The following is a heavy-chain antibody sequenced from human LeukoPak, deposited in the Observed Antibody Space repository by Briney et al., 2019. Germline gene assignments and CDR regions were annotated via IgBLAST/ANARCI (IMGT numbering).Heavy chain of an antibody. D-gene: IGHD3-22*01. Sequence: GASVKVSCKASGYTFTSYDINWVRQATGQGLEWMGWMNPNSGNTGYAQKFQGRVTITRNTSISTAYMELSSLRSEDTAVYYCARGPHYYDSSGYYLNYWGQGTLVTVSS. CDR2: MNPNSGNT. J-gene: IGHJ4*02. V-gene: IGHV1-8*03. CDR3: ARGPHYYDSSGYYLNY. CDR1: GYTFTSYD.